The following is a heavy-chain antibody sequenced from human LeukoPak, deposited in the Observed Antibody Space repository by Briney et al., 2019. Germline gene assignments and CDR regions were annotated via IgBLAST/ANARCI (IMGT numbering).Heavy chain of an antibody. D-gene: IGHD6-19*01. V-gene: IGHV4-34*01. Sequence: PSETLSLTCAVYGGSFSGYYWSWIRQPPGKGLEWIGEINHSGSTNYNPSLKSRVTISVDTSKNQFSLKLSSVTAADTAVYSCARQSIAVAASDYWGQGTLVTVSP. CDR2: INHSGST. J-gene: IGHJ4*02. CDR3: ARQSIAVAASDY. CDR1: GGSFSGYY.